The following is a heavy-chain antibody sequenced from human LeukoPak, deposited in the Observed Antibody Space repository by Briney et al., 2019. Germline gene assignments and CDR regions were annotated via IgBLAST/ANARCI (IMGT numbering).Heavy chain of an antibody. Sequence: GASVKVSCKASGYTFNSYAMNWVRQAPGQGLEWMGWINTNTANPSYAPGFTGRFVFSLDTSVSTAYLQISSLKAEDTAVYYCARDKRGMVRGRGWSWSDSLFDPWGQGTLVTVSS. J-gene: IGHJ5*02. CDR3: ARDKRGMVRGRGWSWSDSLFDP. V-gene: IGHV7-4-1*02. D-gene: IGHD3-10*01. CDR2: INTNTANP. CDR1: GYTFNSYA.